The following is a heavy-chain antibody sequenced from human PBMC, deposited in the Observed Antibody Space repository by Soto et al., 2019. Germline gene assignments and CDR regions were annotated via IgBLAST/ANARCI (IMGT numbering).Heavy chain of an antibody. CDR2: VSWHRGSK. Sequence: EGQLMESGGGLVQPGRSLRLSCVASGLSFDHYGMHWVRQAPGKGLECVARVSWHRGSKDYADSVKGRFSVSRDNAQNFRQQQMNCLRVEDTAFYYCEKDSEQVRPAAILCVSVYIWGQGALCTGSS. V-gene: IGHV3-9*01. J-gene: IGHJ3*02. CDR1: GLSFDHYG. CDR3: EKDSEQVRPAAILCVSVYI. D-gene: IGHD2-2*01.